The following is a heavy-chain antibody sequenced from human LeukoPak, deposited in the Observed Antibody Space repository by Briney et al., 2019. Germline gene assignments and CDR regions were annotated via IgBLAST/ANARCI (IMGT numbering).Heavy chain of an antibody. CDR2: INHSGST. J-gene: IGHJ4*02. CDR1: GGSFSGYY. CDR3: ARAPHSDISAFDY. D-gene: IGHD3-9*01. V-gene: IGHV4-34*09. Sequence: SETLSLTCAVYGGSFSGYYWSWIRQPPGKGLEWIGEINHSGSTNYNPSLKSRVTISVDTSKNQVSLKVTSVTAADTAVYYCARAPHSDISAFDYSGQGTLVTVSS.